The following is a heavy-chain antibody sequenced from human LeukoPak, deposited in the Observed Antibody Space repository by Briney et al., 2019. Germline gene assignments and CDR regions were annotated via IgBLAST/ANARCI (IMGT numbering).Heavy chain of an antibody. CDR1: GYSFTSYW. V-gene: IGHV5-51*01. D-gene: IGHD3-10*01. CDR2: IYPGDSDT. J-gene: IGHJ6*02. Sequence: GESLKISCQGSGYSFTSYWIGWVRQMPGKGLEWMGIIYPGDSDTRYSPSFQGQVTISADKSISTAYLQWSSLKASDTAMYYYATYMVRGVKVSGMDVWGQGTTVTVSS. CDR3: ATYMVRGVKVSGMDV.